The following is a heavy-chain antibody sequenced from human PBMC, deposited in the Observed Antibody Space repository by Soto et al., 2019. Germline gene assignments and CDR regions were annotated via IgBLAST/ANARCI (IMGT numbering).Heavy chain of an antibody. V-gene: IGHV3-23*01. J-gene: IGHJ4*02. CDR1: GFTFSNSA. CDR3: ARFPPEYSGYARGNVGYFDY. CDR2: TSGSGGST. D-gene: IGHD5-12*01. Sequence: PGGSLRLSCAASGFTFSNSAMSWVRQAPGKGLEWVSATSGSGGSTYYADSVKGQVTISADKSISTAYLQRSSLKASDTAMYYCARFPPEYSGYARGNVGYFDYWGQGTLVTVSS.